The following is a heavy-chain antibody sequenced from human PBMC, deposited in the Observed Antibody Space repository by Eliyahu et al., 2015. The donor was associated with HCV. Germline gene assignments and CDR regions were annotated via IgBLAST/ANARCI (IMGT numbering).Heavy chain of an antibody. Sequence: QVQLVESGGGVVQPGRSLRLSCAASGFTFSSYGMHWVRQAPGKGLEWVAVIWYDGSNKYYADSVKGRFTISRDNSKNTLYLQMNSLRVEDTAVYYCARGSSSWAYYYYGLDVWGQGTTVTVSS. CDR2: IWYDGSNK. J-gene: IGHJ6*02. CDR1: GFTFSSYG. CDR3: ARGSSSWAYYYYGLDV. V-gene: IGHV3-33*01. D-gene: IGHD6-13*01.